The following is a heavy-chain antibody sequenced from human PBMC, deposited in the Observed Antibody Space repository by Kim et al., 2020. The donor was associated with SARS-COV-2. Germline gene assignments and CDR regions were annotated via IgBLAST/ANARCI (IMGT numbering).Heavy chain of an antibody. V-gene: IGHV3-21*01. Sequence: DSVKGRFTISRDNAKNSLYLQMNSLRAEDTAVYYCARGSLAAAILFLFDYWGQGTLVTVSS. J-gene: IGHJ4*02. CDR3: ARGSLAAAILFLFDY. D-gene: IGHD2-21*02.